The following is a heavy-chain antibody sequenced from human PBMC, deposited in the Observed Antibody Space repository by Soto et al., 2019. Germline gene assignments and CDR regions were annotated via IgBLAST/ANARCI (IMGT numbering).Heavy chain of an antibody. V-gene: IGHV3-23*01. CDR3: AKDKYCSGGSCYFRNFDY. D-gene: IGHD2-15*01. J-gene: IGHJ4*02. CDR2: ISGSGGST. Sequence: GGSLRLSCAASGFTFSTYAMSWVRQAPGKGLEWVSAISGSGGSTYYADSVKGRFTISRDNSKNTLYLQMNSLRAEDTAVYYCAKDKYCSGGSCYFRNFDYWGQGTLVTVSS. CDR1: GFTFSTYA.